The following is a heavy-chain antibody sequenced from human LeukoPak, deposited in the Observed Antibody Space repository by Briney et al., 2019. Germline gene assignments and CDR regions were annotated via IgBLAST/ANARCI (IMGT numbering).Heavy chain of an antibody. CDR1: GGSISSYY. J-gene: IGHJ4*02. CDR3: ARDLGLYYFDY. Sequence: PSATLSLTCTVSGGSISSYYWSWIRPPPRKGLEWIGYIYYSGSTNYNPSLKSRVTISVDTSKNQFCLKLSSVTASDTAVYYCARDLGLYYFDYWGQGTLVTVSS. CDR2: IYYSGST. V-gene: IGHV4-59*01.